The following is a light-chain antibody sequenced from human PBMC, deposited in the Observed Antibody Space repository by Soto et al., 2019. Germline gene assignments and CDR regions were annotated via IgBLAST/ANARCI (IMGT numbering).Light chain of an antibody. CDR2: ANS. Sequence: QLVLTQPPSVSGAPGQRVTISCTGSSSNIGAGYDVHWYQHLPGTAPTLLMYANSYRPSGVPDRFSGSKSGTSASLAITGLQAEDEADYYCQSFDSSLSDWVFGGGTKVTVL. V-gene: IGLV1-40*01. J-gene: IGLJ3*02. CDR3: QSFDSSLSDWV. CDR1: SSNIGAGYD.